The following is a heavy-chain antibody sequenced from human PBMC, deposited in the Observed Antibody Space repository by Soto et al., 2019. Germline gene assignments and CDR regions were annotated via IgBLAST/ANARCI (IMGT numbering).Heavy chain of an antibody. D-gene: IGHD3-10*01. CDR2: ISYDGSDK. CDR1: GFPFTSYG. CDR3: GGGQYYFDY. V-gene: IGHV3-30*03. J-gene: IGHJ4*02. Sequence: QVQLVESGGGVVQPGRSLRLSCAAYGFPFTSYGMHWVREGPDKGLEWVAIISYDGSDKYYADSVKGRFTISRDNSKNTLYLQMNSLRPEDTALYYCGGGQYYFDYRGQGTLVIVSS.